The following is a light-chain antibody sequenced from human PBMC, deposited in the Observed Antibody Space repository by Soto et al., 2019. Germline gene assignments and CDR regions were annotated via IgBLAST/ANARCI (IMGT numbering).Light chain of an antibody. CDR2: GAS. CDR3: QQYGKLPRT. Sequence: EIVLTQSPGTLSLSPGQRATPSCRASQSVSSSYLAWYQQKPGQAPRLLIFGASRRATGIPDRFSGSGSGTNFTLTISRLEPEDFAVYYCQQYGKLPRTFGQGTKVDIK. CDR1: QSVSSSY. J-gene: IGKJ1*01. V-gene: IGKV3-20*01.